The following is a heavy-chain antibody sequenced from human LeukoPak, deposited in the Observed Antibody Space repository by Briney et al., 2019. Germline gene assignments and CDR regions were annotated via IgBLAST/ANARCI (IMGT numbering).Heavy chain of an antibody. CDR3: VTSSWDI. D-gene: IGHD2-15*01. CDR2: IHTGRRPM. V-gene: IGHV3-48*03. Sequence: PGGSLRLSCAASGFDFSGYEMNWVRQAPGKGLEWISYIHTGRRPMQYKDSVKGRFTISRDSARNSLFLQMNSLRAEDTAVYYCVTSSWDIWGQGTLVIVSS. J-gene: IGHJ4*02. CDR1: GFDFSGYE.